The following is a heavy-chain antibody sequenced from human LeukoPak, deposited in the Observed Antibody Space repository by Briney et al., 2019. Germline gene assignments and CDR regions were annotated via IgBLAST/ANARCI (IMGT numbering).Heavy chain of an antibody. Sequence: ASVKVSCKVSGNTLTDLSIHWVRQAPEKGLDWMGGFDPEDAEVIYAEKFQDRVTMTEDPSTDTAYLELSSLRSEDTAVCYCAAEGQWSLVHYFNSWGQGTLVTVSS. J-gene: IGHJ4*02. CDR2: FDPEDAEV. CDR3: AAEGQWSLVHYFNS. D-gene: IGHD2-15*01. V-gene: IGHV1-24*01. CDR1: GNTLTDLS.